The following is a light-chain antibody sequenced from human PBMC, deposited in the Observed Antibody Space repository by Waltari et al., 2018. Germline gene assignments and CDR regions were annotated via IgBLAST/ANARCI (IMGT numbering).Light chain of an antibody. J-gene: IGKJ1*01. V-gene: IGKV3-20*01. Sequence: DIVLTHSPGTLSLSPGERATLSCRASQSIGISLAWYQQKPGQAPRLLMYHASSRATGIPDRFSGSGSGTDFSLTISRLEPEDFAVYYCQKYESLPATFGQGTKVEIK. CDR2: HAS. CDR3: QKYESLPAT. CDR1: QSIGIS.